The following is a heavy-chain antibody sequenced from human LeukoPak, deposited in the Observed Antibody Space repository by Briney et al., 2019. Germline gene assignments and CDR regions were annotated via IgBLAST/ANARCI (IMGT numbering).Heavy chain of an antibody. CDR1: GYTFIGYY. Sequence: GASVKVSCKASGYTFIGYYMHWVRQAPGQGLEWMGWINPNSGGTNYEEKFQGRVTMTRDTSTSTVYMELSSLRSEDTAVYYCVRGTGDLDYWGQGTLVTVSS. V-gene: IGHV1-2*02. CDR2: INPNSGGT. J-gene: IGHJ4*02. CDR3: VRGTGDLDY. D-gene: IGHD7-27*01.